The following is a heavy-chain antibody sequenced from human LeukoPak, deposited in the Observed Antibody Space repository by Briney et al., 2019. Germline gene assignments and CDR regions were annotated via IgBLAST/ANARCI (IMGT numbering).Heavy chain of an antibody. D-gene: IGHD2-15*01. J-gene: IGHJ6*03. V-gene: IGHV1-2*06. CDR1: GYTFTGYY. Sequence: ASVKVSCKASGYTFTGYYMHWVRQAPGQGLEWMGRINPNSGGTNYAQKFQGRVTMTRDTSISTAYMELSRLRSDDTAVYYCARAGLEYCSGGSCYSGYYYYYIDVWGKGTTVTVSS. CDR2: INPNSGGT. CDR3: ARAGLEYCSGGSCYSGYYYYYIDV.